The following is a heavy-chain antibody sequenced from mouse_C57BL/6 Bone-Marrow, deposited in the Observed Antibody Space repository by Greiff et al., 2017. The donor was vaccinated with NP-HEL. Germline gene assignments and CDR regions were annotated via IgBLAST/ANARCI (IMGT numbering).Heavy chain of an antibody. CDR2: IHPNSGST. V-gene: IGHV1-64*01. J-gene: IGHJ4*01. Sequence: VQLQQPGAELVKPGASVKLSCKASGYTFTSYWMHWVKQRPGQGLEWIGMIHPNSGSTNYNEKFKSKATLTVDKSSSTAYMQLSSLTSEDSAVYYCARYDGYFPYAMDYWGQGTSVTVSS. CDR1: GYTFTSYW. D-gene: IGHD2-3*01. CDR3: ARYDGYFPYAMDY.